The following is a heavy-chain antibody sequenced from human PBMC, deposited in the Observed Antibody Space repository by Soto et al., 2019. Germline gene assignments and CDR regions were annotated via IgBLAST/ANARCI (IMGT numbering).Heavy chain of an antibody. V-gene: IGHV1-3*01. D-gene: IGHD2-15*01. CDR1: GYNFIYYP. Sequence: ASVKVSCKASGYNFIYYPLHWVRQAPGQRLEWMGWINLGNGNTDYSQKFQGRVAITRDTSASIAYMELSSLRSEDTAVYYCAREPLCCGRCYVNYLDPWGQGTLVTVSS. CDR3: AREPLCCGRCYVNYLDP. CDR2: INLGNGNT. J-gene: IGHJ5*02.